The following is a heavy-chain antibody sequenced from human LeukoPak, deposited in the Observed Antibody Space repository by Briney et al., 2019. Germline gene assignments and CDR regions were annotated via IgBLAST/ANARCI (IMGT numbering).Heavy chain of an antibody. CDR3: AITVDCRATTDCYSYFHH. CDR1: GFAFSSYF. Sequence: GGSLRLSCAASGFAFSSYFMHWVRQAPGKGLVWVSRVSSDGTYTEYADSVKGRFTISRDNAKDTLYLQVNSLRAEDTAVYYCAITVDCRATTDCYSYFHHWGQGTLVTVSS. V-gene: IGHV3-74*03. CDR2: VSSDGTYT. J-gene: IGHJ1*01. D-gene: IGHD2-21*02.